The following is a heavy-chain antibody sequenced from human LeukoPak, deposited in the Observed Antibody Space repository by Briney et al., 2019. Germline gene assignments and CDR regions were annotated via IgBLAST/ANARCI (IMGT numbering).Heavy chain of an antibody. CDR2: ISSSSNAK. Sequence: GGSLRLSCAASGFTFSSYSMNWVRQAPGKGLEWVSYISSSSNAKYYADSVKGRFTISRDNAKNSLYLQMNSLRAEDTAVYYCARAFYGMDVWGQGTTVTVSS. V-gene: IGHV3-48*04. J-gene: IGHJ6*02. CDR1: GFTFSSYS. CDR3: ARAFYGMDV.